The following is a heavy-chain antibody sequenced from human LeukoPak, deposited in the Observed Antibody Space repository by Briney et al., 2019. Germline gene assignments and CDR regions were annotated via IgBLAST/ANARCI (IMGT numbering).Heavy chain of an antibody. V-gene: IGHV4-39*02. CDR3: ARNHDYGDYAFDY. CDR2: ISYSGTT. CDR1: SASISSSPYF. J-gene: IGHJ4*02. D-gene: IGHD4-17*01. Sequence: PSETLSLTCTVSSASISSSPYFWGWIRQSPGTGLEWIGSISYSGTTYYNPSLKSRVTISVDTSKNHFSLKLTSVTAADTAVYYCARNHDYGDYAFDYWGQGTLVTVSS.